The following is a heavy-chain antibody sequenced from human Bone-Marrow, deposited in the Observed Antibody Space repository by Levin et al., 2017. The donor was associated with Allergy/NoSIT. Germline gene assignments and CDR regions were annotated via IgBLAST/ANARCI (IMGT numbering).Heavy chain of an antibody. CDR1: GFNFESYA. D-gene: IGHD6-13*01. CDR3: ARDRGSRWELFYFDN. J-gene: IGHJ4*01. V-gene: IGHV3-30*04. Sequence: PAGGSLRLSCAASGFNFESYAMHWVRQAPGKGLEWVALISYDGSKKFYTDSVKGRLTISRDNFRNTLYLQMNSLRTDDTGVYYCARDRGSRWELFYFDNWGHGTLVTVSS. CDR2: ISYDGSKK.